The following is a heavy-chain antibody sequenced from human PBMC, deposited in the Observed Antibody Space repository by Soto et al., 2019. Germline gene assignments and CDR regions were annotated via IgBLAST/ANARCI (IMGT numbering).Heavy chain of an antibody. D-gene: IGHD1-20*01. V-gene: IGHV1-3*01. J-gene: IGHJ4*02. CDR1: GYTFTSYA. Sequence: ASVKVSCKASGYTFTSYAMHWVRQAPGQRLEWVGWINAGNGNTKYSQKFQGRVTITRDTSASTAYMELSSLRSEDTAVYYCARGITLPTPLDYCGQGTLVTVSS. CDR2: INAGNGNT. CDR3: ARGITLPTPLDY.